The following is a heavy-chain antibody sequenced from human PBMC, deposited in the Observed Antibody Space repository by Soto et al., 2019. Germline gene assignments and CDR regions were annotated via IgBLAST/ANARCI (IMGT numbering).Heavy chain of an antibody. Sequence: ASVKVSCKASGYTFTGYYMHWVRQAPGQGLEWMGWINPNSGGTNYAQKFQGWVTMTRDTSISTAYMELRSLRSDDTAVYYCARACSSTSCQDAFDIWGQGTMVTVSS. V-gene: IGHV1-2*04. D-gene: IGHD2-2*01. J-gene: IGHJ3*02. CDR1: GYTFTGYY. CDR3: ARACSSTSCQDAFDI. CDR2: INPNSGGT.